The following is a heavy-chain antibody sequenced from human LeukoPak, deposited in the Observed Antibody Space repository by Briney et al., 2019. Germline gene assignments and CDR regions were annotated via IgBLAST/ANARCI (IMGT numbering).Heavy chain of an antibody. V-gene: IGHV1-69*13. D-gene: IGHD3-3*01. CDR2: IIPIFGTA. Sequence: GASVTVSCKASGYTFTSYGISWVRQAPGQGLEWMGGIIPIFGTANYAQKFQGRVTITADESTSTAYMELSSLRSEDTAVYYCAGYYDSYGMDVWGQGTTVTVSS. J-gene: IGHJ6*02. CDR1: GYTFTSYG. CDR3: AGYYDSYGMDV.